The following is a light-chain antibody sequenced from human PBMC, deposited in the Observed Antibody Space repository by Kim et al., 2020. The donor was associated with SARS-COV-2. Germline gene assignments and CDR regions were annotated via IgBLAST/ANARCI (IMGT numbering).Light chain of an antibody. CDR3: QQYYGVPT. CDR1: QTVLYSSNNKNY. Sequence: RATINCKSSQTVLYSSNNKNYLAWYQQKPGQSPKMLISWASTRESGVPDRFSGSGSGTDFTLTISSLQAEDVAVYYCQQYYGVPTFGQGTKVDIK. J-gene: IGKJ1*01. CDR2: WAS. V-gene: IGKV4-1*01.